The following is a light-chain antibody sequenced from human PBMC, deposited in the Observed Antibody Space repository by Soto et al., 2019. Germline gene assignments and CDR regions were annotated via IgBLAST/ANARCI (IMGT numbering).Light chain of an antibody. V-gene: IGKV1-39*01. CDR2: SAS. Sequence: DIQMTQSPSSLSASVGVRVTITCRASQSITAYLFWYQQKPGKAPKLLIYSASGLQYGVPSRFSGSGSGTDFALTISSLQPEDFATYYCQQSYTTPRTFGQGTRLEI. CDR3: QQSYTTPRT. J-gene: IGKJ5*01. CDR1: QSITAY.